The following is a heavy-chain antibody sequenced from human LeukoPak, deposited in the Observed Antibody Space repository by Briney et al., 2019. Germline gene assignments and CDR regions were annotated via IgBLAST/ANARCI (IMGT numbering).Heavy chain of an antibody. CDR3: ARLGPEVYGGNRVFDY. D-gene: IGHD4-23*01. J-gene: IGHJ4*02. CDR1: GGSISSYY. Sequence: PSETLSLTCTVSGGSISSYYWSWIRQPPGKGLEWIGYIYYSGSTNYNPSLKSRVTISVDTSKNQFSLKLSSVTAADTAVYYRARLGPEVYGGNRVFDYWGQGTLVTVSS. CDR2: IYYSGST. V-gene: IGHV4-59*08.